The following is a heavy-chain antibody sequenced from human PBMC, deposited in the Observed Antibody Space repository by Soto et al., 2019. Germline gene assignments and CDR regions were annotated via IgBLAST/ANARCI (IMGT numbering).Heavy chain of an antibody. CDR1: GFTFSYYY. D-gene: IGHD4-17*01. CDR3: ARGLSYGAYAGY. J-gene: IGHJ4*02. Sequence: QVQLVESGGGLVKRGGSLRLSCAASGFTFSYYYMTWIRQPPGKGLECVSYISSSGSTIYYADSVKGRFTISRDNAKNSLYVQMNSLRAKATAVYYCARGLSYGAYAGYWGQGTLVTVSS. CDR2: ISSSGSTI. V-gene: IGHV3-11*01.